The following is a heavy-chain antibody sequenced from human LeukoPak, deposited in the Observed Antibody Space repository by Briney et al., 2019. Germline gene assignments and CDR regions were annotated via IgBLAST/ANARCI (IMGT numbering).Heavy chain of an antibody. Sequence: SETLSLTCAVYGGSFSGYYWSWIRQPPGKGLEWIGEINHSGSTNYNPSFKSRVTISVDTSKNQFSLKLSSVTAADTAVYYCARGGYDILTGCYRYYYYGMDVWGKGTTVTVSS. CDR2: INHSGST. CDR1: GGSFSGYY. D-gene: IGHD3-9*01. V-gene: IGHV4-34*01. CDR3: ARGGYDILTGCYRYYYYGMDV. J-gene: IGHJ6*04.